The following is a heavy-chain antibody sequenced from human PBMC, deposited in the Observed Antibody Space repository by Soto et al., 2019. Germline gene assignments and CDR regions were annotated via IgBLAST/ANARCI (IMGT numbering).Heavy chain of an antibody. CDR3: DRGRYCLTGRCFPNWFDS. Sequence: SETLSLTCSVSGDSISTVDYFWAWIRQPPGQALEYIGYIYKSTTTYYNPSFESRVAISLDTSKSQFSLNVTSVTAADTAVYFCDRGRYCLTGRCFPNWFDSWGQGTLVTVSS. J-gene: IGHJ5*01. V-gene: IGHV4-30-4*01. CDR1: GDSISTVDYF. D-gene: IGHD2-15*01. CDR2: IYKSTTT.